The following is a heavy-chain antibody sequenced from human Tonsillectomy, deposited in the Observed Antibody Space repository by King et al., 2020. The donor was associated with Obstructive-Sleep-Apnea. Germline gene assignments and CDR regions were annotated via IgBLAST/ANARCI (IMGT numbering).Heavy chain of an antibody. V-gene: IGHV3-30*04. J-gene: IGHJ4*02. D-gene: IGHD1-1*01. Sequence: GQLVQSGGGVVQPGRSLRLSCAVSGFIFSSYAMHWVRQAPGKGPEGVAVISYDGSNKYYADSGKGRFTISRDNSESTLYLQMNSLRAEDTAIYYCARVLIDLENDYWGQGTLVTVSS. CDR1: GFIFSSYA. CDR2: ISYDGSNK. CDR3: ARVLIDLENDY.